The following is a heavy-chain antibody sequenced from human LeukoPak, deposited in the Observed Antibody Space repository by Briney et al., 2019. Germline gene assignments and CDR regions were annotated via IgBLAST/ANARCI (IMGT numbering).Heavy chain of an antibody. D-gene: IGHD2-8*01. Sequence: GGSLRLSCAASGFTFSSYGMHWVRQAPGKGLEWGAFIRYEGSNKYYADSVKGRFTISRDNSKNTLYLQMNSLRAEDTAVYYCAKDRGSGMVYAISGYWGQGTLVTVSS. V-gene: IGHV3-30*02. CDR1: GFTFSSYG. CDR3: AKDRGSGMVYAISGY. J-gene: IGHJ4*02. CDR2: IRYEGSNK.